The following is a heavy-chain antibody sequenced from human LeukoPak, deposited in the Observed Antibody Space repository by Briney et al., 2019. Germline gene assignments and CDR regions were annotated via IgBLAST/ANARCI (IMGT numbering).Heavy chain of an antibody. J-gene: IGHJ4*02. Sequence: GGSLRLSCAASGFTYSRYWTHWVRHAPGKGLVWVSRINSDGRSTIYADSVKGRFTISRDNAKNTLYLQMNSLRAEDTAVYYCARASGGWSYWGQGTLVTVSS. D-gene: IGHD6-19*01. CDR2: INSDGRST. V-gene: IGHV3-74*01. CDR1: GFTYSRYW. CDR3: ARASGGWSY.